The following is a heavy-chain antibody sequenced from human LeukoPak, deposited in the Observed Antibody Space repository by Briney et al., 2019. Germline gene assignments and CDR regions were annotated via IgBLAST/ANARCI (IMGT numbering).Heavy chain of an antibody. D-gene: IGHD3-10*01. CDR3: AKDLLYYGPGTYYNAAEYFQF. Sequence: GGSLRLSCTASGLTFSSYAMHWVRQAPGKGLEWVAVISYDGSNKDYADSVKGRFTISGDNSINTLSLQMNSLRPEDTAVYYCAKDLLYYGPGTYYNAAEYFQFWGQGTQVTVSS. CDR2: ISYDGSNK. V-gene: IGHV3-30*18. J-gene: IGHJ1*01. CDR1: GLTFSSYA.